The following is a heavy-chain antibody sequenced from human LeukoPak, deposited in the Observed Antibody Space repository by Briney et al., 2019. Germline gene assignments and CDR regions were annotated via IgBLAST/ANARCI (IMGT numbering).Heavy chain of an antibody. V-gene: IGHV1-24*01. D-gene: IGHD6-19*01. Sequence: ASVKVSFKVSGYTLTELSMHWVRQAPGKGLEWMGGFDPEDGETIYAQKFQGRVTMTEDTSTDTAYMELSSLRSEDTAVYYCARSYSSGWYWGDWFDPWGQGTLVTVSS. J-gene: IGHJ5*02. CDR3: ARSYSSGWYWGDWFDP. CDR2: FDPEDGET. CDR1: GYTLTELS.